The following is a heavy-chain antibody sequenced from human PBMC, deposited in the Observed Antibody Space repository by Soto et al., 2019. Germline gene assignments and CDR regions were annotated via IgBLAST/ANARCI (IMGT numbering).Heavy chain of an antibody. J-gene: IGHJ3*02. CDR3: ARGNEYYYDSSGYINGVAFDI. CDR2: ISAYNGNT. CDR1: GYTFTSYG. D-gene: IGHD3-22*01. V-gene: IGHV1-18*04. Sequence: ASVKVSCKASGYTFTSYGISWVRQAPGQGLEWMGWISAYNGNTNYAQKLQGRVTVTTDTSTSTAYMELRSLRSDDTAVYYCARGNEYYYDSSGYINGVAFDIWGQGTMVTVSS.